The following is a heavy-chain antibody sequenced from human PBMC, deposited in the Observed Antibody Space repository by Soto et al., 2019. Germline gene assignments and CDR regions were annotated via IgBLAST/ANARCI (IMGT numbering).Heavy chain of an antibody. D-gene: IGHD6-13*01. Sequence: SETLSLTCSVSGGSISSSSYYWGWIRQPPGKGLEWIGTIYYSGSADCNPSLKSRVTMSVDTSRNQFSLRLRSVTVADTAVYYCARQVRSGAAAEAYGMDVWGQGTTVTVS. CDR3: ARQVRSGAAAEAYGMDV. CDR2: IYYSGSA. J-gene: IGHJ6*02. V-gene: IGHV4-39*01. CDR1: GGSISSSSYY.